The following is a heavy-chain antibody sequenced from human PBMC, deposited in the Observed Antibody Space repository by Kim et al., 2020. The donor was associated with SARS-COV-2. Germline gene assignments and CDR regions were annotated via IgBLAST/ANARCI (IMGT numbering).Heavy chain of an antibody. Sequence: GGSLRLSCAASGFTFNQYAMTWVRQAPGKGLEWVSTIRGDAVYIYYADPVKGRFTISRDNSKNTLDLQMNSLRGDDTAVYYCAKGILRTPSYFDYWGQGTMVTVSS. J-gene: IGHJ4*02. CDR2: IRGDAVYI. CDR3: AKGILRTPSYFDY. D-gene: IGHD5-18*01. V-gene: IGHV3-23*01. CDR1: GFTFNQYA.